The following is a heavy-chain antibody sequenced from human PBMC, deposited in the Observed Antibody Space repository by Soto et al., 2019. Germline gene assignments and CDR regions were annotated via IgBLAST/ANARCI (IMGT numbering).Heavy chain of an antibody. CDR3: ARVGPSGCSYGYGSYYYGMDV. CDR1: GGTFSSYA. J-gene: IGHJ6*02. Sequence: QVQLVQSGAEVKKPGSSVKVSCKASGGTFSSYAISWVRQAPGQGLEWMGGIIPIFGTANYAQKFQGRVTITADESTSTAYMELSSLRSEDTAVYYCARVGPSGCSYGYGSYYYGMDVWGQGTTVTVSS. V-gene: IGHV1-69*12. CDR2: IIPIFGTA. D-gene: IGHD5-18*01.